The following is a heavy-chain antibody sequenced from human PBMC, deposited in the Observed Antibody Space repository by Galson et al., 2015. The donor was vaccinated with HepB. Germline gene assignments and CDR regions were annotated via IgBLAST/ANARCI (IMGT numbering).Heavy chain of an antibody. V-gene: IGHV4-30-4*01. CDR1: GGSISSGDYY. J-gene: IGHJ5*02. D-gene: IGHD1-7*01. Sequence: TLSLTCTVSGGSISSGDYYWSWIRQPPGKGLEWIGYIYYSGSTYYNPSLKSRVTISVDTSKNQFSLKLSSVTAADTAVYYCARVLGPSWNYAQLLVDPWGQGTLVTVSS. CDR2: IYYSGST. CDR3: ARVLGPSWNYAQLLVDP.